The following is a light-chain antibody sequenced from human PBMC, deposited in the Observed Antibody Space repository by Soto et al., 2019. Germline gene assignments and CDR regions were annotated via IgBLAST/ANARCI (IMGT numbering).Light chain of an antibody. CDR1: SSDVGDYKY. J-gene: IGLJ1*01. CDR2: EVS. Sequence: SVLTQPASVSGAPGQSITISCTGTSSDVGDYKYVSWYQKHPGKAPKALIYEVSNRPSDVSLRFSGSKSGTTAFLTISGLQAEDEADYYCSSFISSSTIVFGSGTKVTVL. V-gene: IGLV2-14*01. CDR3: SSFISSSTIV.